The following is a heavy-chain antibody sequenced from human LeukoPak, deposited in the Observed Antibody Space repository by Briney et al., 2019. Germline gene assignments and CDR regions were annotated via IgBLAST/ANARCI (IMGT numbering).Heavy chain of an antibody. CDR2: IYTSGST. J-gene: IGHJ2*01. V-gene: IGHV4-61*02. Sequence: PSETLSLTCTVSGGSISSGSYYWNWIRQPAGEGLEWIGRIYTSGSTNYNPSLKSRVTISVDTSKNQFSLKLSSVTAADTAVYYCAREGLAAAGESYYWYFDLWGRGTLVTVSS. CDR3: AREGLAAAGESYYWYFDL. CDR1: GGSISSGSYY. D-gene: IGHD6-13*01.